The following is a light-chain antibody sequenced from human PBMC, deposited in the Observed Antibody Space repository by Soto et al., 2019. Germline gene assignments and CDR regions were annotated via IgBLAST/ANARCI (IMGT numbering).Light chain of an antibody. V-gene: IGLV2-11*01. CDR3: CSYAGSPYV. CDR1: SSDVGGYNY. CDR2: DVN. Sequence: QSALTQPRSVSGSPGQSVTISCTGTSSDVGGYNYVSWYQQHPGKAPKVMIYDVNKRPSGVPDRFSGSKSGNTASLTISGLQTEDEADYYCCSYAGSPYVFGTGTKVTVL. J-gene: IGLJ1*01.